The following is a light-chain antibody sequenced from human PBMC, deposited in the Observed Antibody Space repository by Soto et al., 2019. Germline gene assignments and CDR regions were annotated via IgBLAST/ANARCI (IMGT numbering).Light chain of an antibody. V-gene: IGLV1-40*01. CDR3: QSYDSSLGANYV. J-gene: IGLJ1*01. CDR1: SSKLGAGYD. CDR2: GNT. Sequence: QSVLTQPPSVSGAPGQGVTISCTGSSSKLGAGYDVHWYQQLPGTAPKLLIYGNTNRPSGVPDRFSGSKSGTSASLAITGLQAEDEADYYCQSYDSSLGANYVFGTGTKVTVL.